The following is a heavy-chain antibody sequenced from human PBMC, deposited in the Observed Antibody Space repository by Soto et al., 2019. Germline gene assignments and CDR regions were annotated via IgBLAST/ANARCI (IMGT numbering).Heavy chain of an antibody. CDR3: ESREREEWEPRDY. D-gene: IGHD1-26*01. J-gene: IGHJ4*02. CDR2: IYHSGST. CDR1: GGSISSSNW. Sequence: QVQLQESGPGLVKPSGTLSLTCAVSGGSISSSNWWSWVRQPPGKGLEWIGEIYHSGSTNYNPSLKSRVTISVDKSKNQFSLKLSSVTAADTAEYYCESREREEWEPRDYWGQGTLVTVSS. V-gene: IGHV4-4*02.